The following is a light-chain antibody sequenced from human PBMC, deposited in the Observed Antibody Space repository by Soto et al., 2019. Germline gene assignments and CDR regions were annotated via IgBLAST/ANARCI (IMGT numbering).Light chain of an antibody. CDR1: QSVNNY. V-gene: IGKV3-11*01. CDR3: QQRIDWPLT. Sequence: EIVLTQSPATLSLSPGERATLSCRASQSVNNYLAWYQQTPGQPPSLLIYDASTRATGIPARFSGSGSGTDFTLTISSLQPEDFAVYYCQQRIDWPLTFGGGTKVDIK. CDR2: DAS. J-gene: IGKJ4*01.